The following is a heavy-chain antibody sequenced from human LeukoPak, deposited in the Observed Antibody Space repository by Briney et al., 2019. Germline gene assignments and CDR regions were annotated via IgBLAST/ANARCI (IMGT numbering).Heavy chain of an antibody. CDR2: ISAYNGNT. CDR3: TRDYYGSGSAFDY. Sequence: ASVKVSCKASGGTFSSYAISWVRQAPGQGLEWMGWISAYNGNTNYAQKLQGRVTMTTDTSTSTAYMELRSLRSDDTAVYYCTRDYYGSGSAFDYWGQGTLVTVSS. CDR1: GGTFSSYA. V-gene: IGHV1-18*01. D-gene: IGHD3-10*01. J-gene: IGHJ4*02.